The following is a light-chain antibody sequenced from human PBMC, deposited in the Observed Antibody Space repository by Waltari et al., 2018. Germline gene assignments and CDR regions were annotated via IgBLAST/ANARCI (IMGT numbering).Light chain of an antibody. Sequence: DIQMTQSPSTLSASVGDRVTITCRASQSISSWLAWYQQKPGRAPKLLIYYATSLESGVPSRFSGSSSGTEFTLTISSLQPDDFATYYCQQSYGIFPTFGQGTKVEIQ. CDR2: YAT. J-gene: IGKJ1*01. V-gene: IGKV1-5*01. CDR3: QQSYGIFPT. CDR1: QSISSW.